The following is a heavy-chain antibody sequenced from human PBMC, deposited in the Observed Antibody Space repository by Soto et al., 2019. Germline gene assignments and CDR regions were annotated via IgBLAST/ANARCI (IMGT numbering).Heavy chain of an antibody. CDR2: IYRDDDR. Sequence: GPTLVNPTQTLTLTCTFSGFSLSTSGVGVGWIRQPPGKAPEYLALIYRDDDRRYSPSLRSRLTITKDTSKNQVVLTTTNMDPVETATYYCAHCTTGTTPEYVFDIWGQGTMVTVSS. V-gene: IGHV2-5*02. D-gene: IGHD1-1*01. J-gene: IGHJ3*02. CDR1: GFSLSTSGVG. CDR3: AHCTTGTTPEYVFDI.